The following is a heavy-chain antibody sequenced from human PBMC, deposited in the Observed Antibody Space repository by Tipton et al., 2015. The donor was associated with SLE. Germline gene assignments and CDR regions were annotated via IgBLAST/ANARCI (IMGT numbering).Heavy chain of an antibody. CDR3: ARAGGTGDMDY. D-gene: IGHD7-27*01. J-gene: IGHJ4*02. V-gene: IGHV4-59*01. CDR2: IYYSGST. CDR1: GGSISSYY. Sequence: LRLSCTVSGGSISSYYWSWIRQPPGKGLEWIGYIYYSGSTNYNPSLKSRVTISVDTSKNQFSLKLSSVTAADTAAYYCARAGGTGDMDYWGQGTLVTVSS.